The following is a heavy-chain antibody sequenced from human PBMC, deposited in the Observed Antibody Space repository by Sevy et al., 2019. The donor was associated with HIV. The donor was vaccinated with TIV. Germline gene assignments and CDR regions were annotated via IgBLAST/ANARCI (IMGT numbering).Heavy chain of an antibody. V-gene: IGHV3-48*03. CDR2: ISNSGSII. J-gene: IGHJ1*01. D-gene: IGHD6-13*01. CDR3: AREDGSRQYFQY. CDR1: GFTFSSYE. Sequence: GESLRLSCVASGFTFSSYEMNWVRQAPGKGLEWVSHISNSGSIIYYEDSVKGRFTISRDNAKNSLYLQMNSLRAEDTAVYYCAREDGSRQYFQYWGQGTLVTVSS.